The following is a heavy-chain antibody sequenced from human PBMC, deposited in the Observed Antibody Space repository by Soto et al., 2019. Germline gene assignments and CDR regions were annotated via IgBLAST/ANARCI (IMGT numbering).Heavy chain of an antibody. V-gene: IGHV1-18*01. CDR3: AGVRQLVGYFYYYMDV. CDR2: ISAYNGDT. J-gene: IGHJ6*03. Sequence: ASVKVSCQASGYTFTYHGIPWVRQAPGQGLEWMGWISAYNGDTHYTQRLQGRVTMTTDTSTSTAYMELRGLRSDDTAVYYCAGVRQLVGYFYYYMDVWGKGTTVTVSS. CDR1: GYTFTYHG. D-gene: IGHD6-6*01.